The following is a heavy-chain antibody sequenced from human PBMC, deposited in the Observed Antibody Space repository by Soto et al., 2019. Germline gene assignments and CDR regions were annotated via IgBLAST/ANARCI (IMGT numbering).Heavy chain of an antibody. CDR1: GGSITTNGHY. J-gene: IGHJ4*02. CDR2: IYYTGNS. V-gene: IGHV4-31*03. CDR3: AREQWGFDS. D-gene: IGHD6-19*01. Sequence: QVQLQESGPERVKPSQTLSLTCSVSGGSITTNGHYWTWIRQHPGQGLEWIAYIYYTGNSYLNPSLKSRLSISVDTSNNQFSLELRSVTAADTAVYYCAREQWGFDSWGQGTLVTVSS.